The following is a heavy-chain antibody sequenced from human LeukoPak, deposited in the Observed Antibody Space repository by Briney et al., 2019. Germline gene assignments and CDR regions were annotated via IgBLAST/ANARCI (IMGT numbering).Heavy chain of an antibody. CDR3: ARHGAAAAVL. CDR1: GGSISSSSYY. Sequence: PSETLSLTCAVSGGSISSSSYYWGWIRQPPGKGLEWIGSIYYSGSTYYNPSLKSRVTISVDTSKNQFSLKLSSVTAADTAVYYCARHGAAAAVLWGQGTLVAVSS. D-gene: IGHD6-13*01. J-gene: IGHJ4*02. CDR2: IYYSGST. V-gene: IGHV4-39*01.